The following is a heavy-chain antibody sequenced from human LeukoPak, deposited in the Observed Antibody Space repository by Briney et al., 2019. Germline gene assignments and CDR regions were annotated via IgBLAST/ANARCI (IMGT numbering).Heavy chain of an antibody. J-gene: IGHJ6*02. D-gene: IGHD5-18*01. Sequence: PGGSLRLSCAASGFTFSDYYMSWVRQAPGKGLEWVSYISLSGSTVYYADSVKGRFTISRDNAKNSLYLQMNSLRAEDTAVYYCARDFTLTAVVIYYYGLDVWGQGTTVTVSS. V-gene: IGHV3-11*01. CDR2: ISLSGSTV. CDR3: ARDFTLTAVVIYYYGLDV. CDR1: GFTFSDYY.